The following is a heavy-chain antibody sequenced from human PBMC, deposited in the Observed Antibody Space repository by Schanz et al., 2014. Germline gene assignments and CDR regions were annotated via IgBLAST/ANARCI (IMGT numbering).Heavy chain of an antibody. J-gene: IGHJ5*02. Sequence: EVQLVESGGGLIQPGGSLRLSCAVSGFTVNTNYMSWVRQAPGKGLEWISSMYINSGSTQYADSVKGRFIISRDSSKNTLFLQMNSLRAEDTAVYYCLAGFDPWGQGTLVTVSS. CDR3: LAGFDP. V-gene: IGHV3-53*01. CDR1: GFTVNTNY. CDR2: MYINSGST.